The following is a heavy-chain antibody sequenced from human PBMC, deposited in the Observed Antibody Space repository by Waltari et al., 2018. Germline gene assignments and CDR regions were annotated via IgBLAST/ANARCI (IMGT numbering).Heavy chain of an antibody. V-gene: IGHV4-4*07. J-gene: IGHJ4*02. D-gene: IGHD1-26*01. CDR3: AIERREWELPFDY. Sequence: QVQLQESGPGLVKPSETLSLTCTVSGGSISSYYWSWIRQPAGKGLEWIGRIYTSGSTNYNPSLKSRVTRSVDTSKNQFSLKLSAVTAANTAVYYCAIERREWELPFDYWGQGTLVTVSS. CDR2: IYTSGST. CDR1: GGSISSYY.